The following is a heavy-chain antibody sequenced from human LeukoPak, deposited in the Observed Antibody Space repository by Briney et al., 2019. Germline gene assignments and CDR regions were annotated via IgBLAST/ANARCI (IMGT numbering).Heavy chain of an antibody. CDR3: TTGITMVRGVIHLIDY. Sequence: PGGSLRLSCAVSGFTFTDAWMNWVRQAPGKGLEWVGRIKSKTDGGTTDYAAPVKGRFTISRDDSKNTLYLQMNSLKTEDTAVYYCTTGITMVRGVIHLIDYWGQGTLVTVSS. V-gene: IGHV3-15*01. CDR2: IKSKTDGGTT. J-gene: IGHJ4*02. CDR1: GFTFTDAW. D-gene: IGHD3-10*01.